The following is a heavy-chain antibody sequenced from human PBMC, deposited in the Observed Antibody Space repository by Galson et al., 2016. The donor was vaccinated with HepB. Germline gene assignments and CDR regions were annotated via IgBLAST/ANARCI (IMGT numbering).Heavy chain of an antibody. CDR1: GGSISSGGYY. J-gene: IGHJ6*03. CDR3: ARSSPGPGAAYYMDV. CDR2: IYYSGRT. Sequence: TLSLTCTLSGGSISSGGYYWTWIRQHPGKTLEWIGYIYYSGRTYYNPSLRSRVVISLDTSKNQFSLKLTSVTAADTAVYYCARSSPGPGAAYYMDVWGTGTTVTVSS. V-gene: IGHV4-31*03.